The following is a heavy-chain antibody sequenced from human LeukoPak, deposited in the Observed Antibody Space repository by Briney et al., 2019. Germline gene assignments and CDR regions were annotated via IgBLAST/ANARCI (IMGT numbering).Heavy chain of an antibody. CDR3: ARGATTPDY. CDR1: GGSFSGYY. J-gene: IGHJ4*02. Sequence: PSETLSLTCAVYGGSFSGYYWSWIRQPPGKGLEWIGSIYHSGSTYYNPSLKSRVTISVDTSKNQFSLKLSSVTAADTAVYYCARGATTPDYWGQGTLVTVSS. D-gene: IGHD5-24*01. CDR2: IYHSGST. V-gene: IGHV4-34*01.